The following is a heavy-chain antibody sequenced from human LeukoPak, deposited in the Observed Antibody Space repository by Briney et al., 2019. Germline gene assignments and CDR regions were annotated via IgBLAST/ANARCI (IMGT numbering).Heavy chain of an antibody. V-gene: IGHV3-48*03. CDR1: GFTFSSYE. J-gene: IGHJ6*02. D-gene: IGHD4-17*01. CDR2: ISSSGSTI. CDR3: ARDATVTTPIDYYYSGMDV. Sequence: GGSLRLSCAASGFTFSSYEMNWVRQAPGKGLEWVSYISSSGSTIYYADSVKGRFTISRDNAKNSLYLQMNSLRAEDTAVYYCARDATVTTPIDYYYSGMDVWGQGTTVTVSS.